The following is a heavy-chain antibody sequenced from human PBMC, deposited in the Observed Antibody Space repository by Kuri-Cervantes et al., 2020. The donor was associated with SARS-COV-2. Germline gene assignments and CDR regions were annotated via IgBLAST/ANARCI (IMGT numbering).Heavy chain of an antibody. D-gene: IGHD3-3*01. CDR2: IIPIFGTA. CDR1: GYTLTSYG. Sequence: SVKVSCKASGYTLTSYGISWVRQAPGQGLEWMGGIIPIFGTANYAQKFQGRVTITADESTSTAYMELSSLRSEDTAVYYCATTIFGVVPLGYGWNYWGQGTLVTVSS. CDR3: ATTIFGVVPLGYGWNY. V-gene: IGHV1-69*13. J-gene: IGHJ4*02.